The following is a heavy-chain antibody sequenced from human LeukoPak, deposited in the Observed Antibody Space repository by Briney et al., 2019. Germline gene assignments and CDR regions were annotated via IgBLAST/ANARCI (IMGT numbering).Heavy chain of an antibody. CDR1: AFTLSSRE. J-gene: IGHJ5*02. CDR2: ISDSGNTI. D-gene: IGHD2-21*01. Sequence: GGSLRLSCEVSAFTLSSREMNCVRQAPGKGLEWVAYISDSGNTIFYAASVKGRFTISRDNAKNSLFLQMNSLSAEDSAIYYCAGDCGCGEGINWFDPWGQGTLVTVST. V-gene: IGHV3-48*03. CDR3: AGDCGCGEGINWFDP.